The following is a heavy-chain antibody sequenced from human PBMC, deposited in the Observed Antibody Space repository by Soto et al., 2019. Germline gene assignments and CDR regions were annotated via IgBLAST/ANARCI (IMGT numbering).Heavy chain of an antibody. CDR2: IYSGGST. CDR1: GFTVSSNY. CDR3: ASKDSSGGSCYFGY. J-gene: IGHJ4*02. Sequence: EVQLVESGGGLIQPGGSLRLSCAASGFTVSSNYMSWVRQAPGKGLEWVSVIYSGGSTYYADSVKGRFTISRDNSKNTLYLQMNSLRAEDTAVYYCASKDSSGGSCYFGYWGQGTLVTVSS. D-gene: IGHD2-15*01. V-gene: IGHV3-53*01.